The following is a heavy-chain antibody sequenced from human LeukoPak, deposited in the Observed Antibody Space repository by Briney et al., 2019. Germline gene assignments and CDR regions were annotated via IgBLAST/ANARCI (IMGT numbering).Heavy chain of an antibody. CDR1: GGSISSYY. D-gene: IGHD6-13*01. CDR3: ARPLDSSSWYA. V-gene: IGHV4-59*04. J-gene: IGHJ5*02. Sequence: SETLSLTCTVSGGSISSYYWSWIRQPPGKGLEWIGYIYYSGSTYYNPSLKSRVTISVDTSKNQFSLKLSSVTAADTAVYYCARPLDSSSWYAWGQGTLVTVSS. CDR2: IYYSGST.